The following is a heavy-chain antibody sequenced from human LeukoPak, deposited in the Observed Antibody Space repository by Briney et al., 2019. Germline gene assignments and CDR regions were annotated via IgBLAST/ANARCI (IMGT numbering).Heavy chain of an antibody. CDR3: VRYNTGSAYNWFDP. CDR1: GFTVSFNY. D-gene: IGHD5-24*01. CDR2: IDTGGST. V-gene: IGHV3-53*01. J-gene: IGHJ5*02. Sequence: PGGSLRLSCAASGFTVSFNYMSWVRQAPGKGLEWVSFIDTGGSTYYADSVKGRFTISRDNSKNTLYLQMNSLRAEDTAVYYCVRYNTGSAYNWFDPWGQGTLVTVSS.